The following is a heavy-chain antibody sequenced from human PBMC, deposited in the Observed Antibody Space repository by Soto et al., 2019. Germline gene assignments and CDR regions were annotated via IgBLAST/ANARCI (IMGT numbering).Heavy chain of an antibody. Sequence: PSETLSLTCAVHGGSFSGDYWSWIRQPPGKGLEWIGEINHSGSTNYNPSLKSRVTISVDTSKNQFSLKLSSVTAADTAVYYCARVTRGIVVVPAAISRGYYYYMDVWGKGTTVT. CDR1: GGSFSGDY. CDR3: ARVTRGIVVVPAAISRGYYYYMDV. CDR2: INHSGST. V-gene: IGHV4-34*01. J-gene: IGHJ6*03. D-gene: IGHD2-2*01.